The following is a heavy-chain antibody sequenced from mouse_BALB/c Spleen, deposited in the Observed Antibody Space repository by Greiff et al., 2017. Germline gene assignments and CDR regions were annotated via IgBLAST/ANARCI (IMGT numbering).Heavy chain of an antibody. J-gene: IGHJ2*01. CDR3: ARNGGLGVVSYFDY. Sequence: VKVVESGPGLVAPSQSLSITCTVSGFSLSRYSVHWVRQPPGKGLEWLGMIWGGGSTDYNSALKSRLSISKDNSKSQVFLKMNSLQTDDTAMYYCARNGGLGVVSYFDYWGQGTTLTVSS. D-gene: IGHD2-2*01. CDR2: IWGGGST. V-gene: IGHV2-6-4*01. CDR1: GFSLSRYS.